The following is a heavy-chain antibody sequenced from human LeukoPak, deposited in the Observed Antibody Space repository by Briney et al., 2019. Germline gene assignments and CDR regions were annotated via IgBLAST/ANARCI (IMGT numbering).Heavy chain of an antibody. D-gene: IGHD6-19*01. CDR1: GYTFTGYH. CDR3: ARQEQWLFYFDY. V-gene: IGHV1-2*02. Sequence: GASVKVSCKASGYTFTGYHMHWVRQAPGQGLEWMGWINPNSGGTNYAQKFQGRVTMTRDTSISTAYMELSRLRSDDTAVYYCARQEQWLFYFDYWGQGTLVTVSS. CDR2: INPNSGGT. J-gene: IGHJ4*02.